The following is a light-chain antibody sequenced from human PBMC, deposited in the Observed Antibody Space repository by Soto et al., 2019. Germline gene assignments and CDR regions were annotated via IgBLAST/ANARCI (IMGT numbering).Light chain of an antibody. CDR3: QQYNNWPFS. CDR2: DVS. Sequence: EIVLTQSPGTLSLSPGERATLSCGASQSVSSSLAWYQQKSGQSPRLLIYDVSHRATGVPARFSGTGSETDFTLTISGLQSEDSAVYFCQQYNNWPFSFGQGTRLEIK. CDR1: QSVSSS. V-gene: IGKV3-15*01. J-gene: IGKJ5*01.